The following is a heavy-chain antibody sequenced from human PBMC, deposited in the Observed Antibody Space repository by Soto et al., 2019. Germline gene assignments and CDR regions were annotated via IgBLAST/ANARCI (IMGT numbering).Heavy chain of an antibody. CDR2: ISSSSSYI. Sequence: EVQLVESGGGLVKPGGSLRLSCAASGFTFSSYSMNWVRQAPGKGLEWVSSISSSSSYIYYADSVKGRFTISRDNAKNSLYLQMNSLRAEDTAVYYCARAKISGSYYDIDYYYGMDVWGQGTTVTVSS. D-gene: IGHD1-26*01. CDR3: ARAKISGSYYDIDYYYGMDV. J-gene: IGHJ6*02. CDR1: GFTFSSYS. V-gene: IGHV3-21*01.